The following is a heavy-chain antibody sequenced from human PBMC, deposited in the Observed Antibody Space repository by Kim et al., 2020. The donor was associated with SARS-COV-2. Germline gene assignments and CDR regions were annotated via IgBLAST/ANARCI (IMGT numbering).Heavy chain of an antibody. CDR1: GFIFTSYG. CDR2: LTDSGGTT. CDR3: AKHWSSGTYYNFLDY. J-gene: IGHJ4*02. Sequence: GGSLRLSCVASGFIFTSYGMSWVRQAPGKGLDWVAALTDSGGTTHYADSVKGRFTISRDNPNNILYLQMSSLSVEDTAVYYCAKHWSSGTYYNFLDYWGPGTPFTLSS. V-gene: IGHV3-23*01. D-gene: IGHD3-10*01.